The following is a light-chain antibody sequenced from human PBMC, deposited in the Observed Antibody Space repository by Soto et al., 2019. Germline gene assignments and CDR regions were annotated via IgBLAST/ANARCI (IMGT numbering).Light chain of an antibody. CDR1: SSNIGAGYD. CDR3: QSYDNSLSGWV. CDR2: GNS. V-gene: IGLV1-40*01. Sequence: QSVLTQPPSVSGAPGQRVTISCTGSSSNIGAGYDVHWYQQLPGTAPKLLIYGNSNRPSGVPDRFFGSKSGTSASLAITGLQAEDEADYYCQSYDNSLSGWVFGGGTKVTVL. J-gene: IGLJ3*02.